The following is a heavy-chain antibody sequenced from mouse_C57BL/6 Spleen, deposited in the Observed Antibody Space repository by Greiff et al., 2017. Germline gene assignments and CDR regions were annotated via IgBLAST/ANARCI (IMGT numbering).Heavy chain of an antibody. J-gene: IGHJ1*03. V-gene: IGHV1-22*01. CDR3: ARGDYDSSSYWYFDV. D-gene: IGHD1-1*01. CDR1: GYTFTDYN. Sequence: EVKLQQSGPELVKPGASVKMSCKASGYTFTDYNMHWVRQSHGKSLEWIGYINPNNGGTSYNQKFKGKATLTVNKSSSTAYMELRSLTSEDSAVYYCARGDYDSSSYWYFDVWGTGTTVTVSS. CDR2: INPNNGGT.